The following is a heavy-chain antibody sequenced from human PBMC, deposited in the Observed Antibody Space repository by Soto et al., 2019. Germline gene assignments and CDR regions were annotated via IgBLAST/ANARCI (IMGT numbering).Heavy chain of an antibody. Sequence: ASVKVSCKASGYTFTGYYMHWVRQAPGQGLEWMGWINPNSGGTNYAQKFQGWVTMTRDTSISTAYMELSRLRSDDTAVYYCAREGIAVAGPSYYYYGMDVRGQGTSVTVSS. CDR2: INPNSGGT. CDR1: GYTFTGYY. D-gene: IGHD6-19*01. J-gene: IGHJ6*02. V-gene: IGHV1-2*04. CDR3: AREGIAVAGPSYYYYGMDV.